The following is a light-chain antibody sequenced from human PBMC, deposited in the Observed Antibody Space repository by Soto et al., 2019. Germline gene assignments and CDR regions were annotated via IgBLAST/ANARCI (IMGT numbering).Light chain of an antibody. CDR1: QSLSSN. Sequence: EIVMTQSPATLSVSPGERATLSCRASQSLSSNLAWYQQKPGQAPRLLIYGTSTRATGIPARFSGSGSETEFTLTHNSLPSEEFAVYYFQQYNNWFNFGPGNKLENK. CDR3: QQYNNWFN. CDR2: GTS. V-gene: IGKV3-15*01. J-gene: IGKJ2*01.